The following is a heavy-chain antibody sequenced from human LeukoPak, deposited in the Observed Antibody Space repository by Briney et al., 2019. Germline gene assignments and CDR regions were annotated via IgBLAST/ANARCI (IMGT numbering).Heavy chain of an antibody. Sequence: SETLSLTCAVYGGSFSGYYWSWIRQPPGKGLEWIGEINHSGSTNYNPSLKSRVTISVDTSKNQFSLKLSSVTAADTAVYYCASWRNGRVRYWGQGTLVTVSS. V-gene: IGHV4-34*01. CDR3: ASWRNGRVRY. D-gene: IGHD2-8*01. CDR1: GGSFSGYY. J-gene: IGHJ4*02. CDR2: INHSGST.